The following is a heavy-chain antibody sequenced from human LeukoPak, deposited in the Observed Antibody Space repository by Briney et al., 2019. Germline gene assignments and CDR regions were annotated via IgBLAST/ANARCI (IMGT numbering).Heavy chain of an antibody. J-gene: IGHJ5*02. CDR2: IYTSGST. CDR1: GGSFSGYY. Sequence: SETLSLTYAVYGGSFSGYYWSWIRQPPGKGLEWIGRIYTSGSTNYNPSLKSRVTMSVDTSKNQFSLKLSSVTAADTAVYYCARDATIWFDPWGQGTLVTVSS. CDR3: ARDATIWFDP. V-gene: IGHV4-59*10. D-gene: IGHD1-26*01.